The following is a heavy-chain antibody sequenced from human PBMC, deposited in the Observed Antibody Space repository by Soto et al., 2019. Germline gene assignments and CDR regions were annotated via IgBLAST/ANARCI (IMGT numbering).Heavy chain of an antibody. D-gene: IGHD3-16*02. V-gene: IGHV4-61*08. CDR3: ARSSGGVFGIIIEGSNWLAP. CDR2: IYNSGST. CDR1: GGSVSSADYY. J-gene: IGHJ5*02. Sequence: LSLTCTVSGGSVSSADYYWSWIRQPPGKGLEWIGYIYNSGSTKYKPSLKSRVTISVDTSKNQFSLKLRSVTAEDTAVYYCARSSGGVFGIIIEGSNWLAPWGQGSLVTVSS.